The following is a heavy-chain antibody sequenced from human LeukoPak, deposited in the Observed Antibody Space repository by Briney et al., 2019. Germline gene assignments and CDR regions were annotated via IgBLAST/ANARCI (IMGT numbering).Heavy chain of an antibody. J-gene: IGHJ4*02. Sequence: GGSLRLSCAASGLTFSNVYMSWVRQAPGKGLEWVGRIKTKTDGGTANYAAPVKGRFTISRDDSKNTLYLQMSSLKTEDTAVYFCTTVYTAMAGWGQGTLVTVSS. CDR2: IKTKTDGGTA. CDR3: TTVYTAMAG. V-gene: IGHV3-15*01. D-gene: IGHD5-18*01. CDR1: GLTFSNVY.